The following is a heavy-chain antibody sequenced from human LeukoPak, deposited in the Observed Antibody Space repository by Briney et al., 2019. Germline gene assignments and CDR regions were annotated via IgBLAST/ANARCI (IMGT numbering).Heavy chain of an antibody. CDR3: AGVRRVVSSWFDP. CDR1: GGSISSYY. V-gene: IGHV4-59*01. Sequence: SETLSLTCTVSGGSISSYYWSWIRQPPGKGLEWIGYIYYSGSTNYNSSLKSRVTISVDTSKNQFSLKLSSVTAADTAVYYCAGVRRVVSSWFDPWGQGTLVTVSS. D-gene: IGHD3-22*01. CDR2: IYYSGST. J-gene: IGHJ5*02.